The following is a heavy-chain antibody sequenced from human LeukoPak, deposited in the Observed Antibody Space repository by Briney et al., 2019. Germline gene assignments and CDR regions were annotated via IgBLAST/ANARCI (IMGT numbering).Heavy chain of an antibody. J-gene: IGHJ6*03. CDR1: EFTFSSYW. Sequence: GGSLRLSCAASEFTFSSYWMSWVRQAPGKGLEWVANIKEDGSEKYYVDSVKGRFTISRDNAKNSLYLQMNSLKTEDTAVYYRTRDPESDILTGYYSYYYYMDVWGKGTTVTVSS. CDR3: TRDPESDILTGYYSYYYYMDV. V-gene: IGHV3-7*03. CDR2: IKEDGSEK. D-gene: IGHD3-9*01.